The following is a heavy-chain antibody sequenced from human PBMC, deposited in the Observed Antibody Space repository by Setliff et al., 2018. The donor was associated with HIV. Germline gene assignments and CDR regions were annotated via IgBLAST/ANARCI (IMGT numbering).Heavy chain of an antibody. V-gene: IGHV4-39*01. CDR1: GGSINNDIYF. CDR2: IYYSGCT. Sequence: PSETLSLTCTVSGGSINNDIYFWSWIRQYPGKGLEWIGCIYYSGCTYYNPSLKSRITISVDTSKNQFSLKSTSVTAADTAMYYCARHYGAVKSVVTVVAKYFPHWGQGTLVTVSS. D-gene: IGHD2-21*02. CDR3: ARHYGAVKSVVTVVAKYFPH. J-gene: IGHJ1*01.